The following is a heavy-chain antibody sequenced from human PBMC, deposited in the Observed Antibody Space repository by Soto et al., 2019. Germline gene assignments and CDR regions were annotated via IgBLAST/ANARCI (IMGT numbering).Heavy chain of an antibody. V-gene: IGHV3-33*01. CDR1: GFSFTNYG. J-gene: IGHJ4*02. CDR3: TRDPYGGSRYYFDS. Sequence: LRLSCAASGFSFTNYGMHWVRQAPGKGLEWVAVIWYDGSNKYYADSVKGRFAISKDNSQNTLYLQMNNLRPEDTAVYYCTRDPYGGSRYYFDSWGQGTLVTVSS. D-gene: IGHD1-26*01. CDR2: IWYDGSNK.